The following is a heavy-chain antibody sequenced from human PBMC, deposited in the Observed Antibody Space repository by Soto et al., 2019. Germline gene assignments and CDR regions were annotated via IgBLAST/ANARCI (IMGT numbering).Heavy chain of an antibody. CDR1: GFTFSSYS. CDR3: ATVEATTWDY. CDR2: ISSSSSTI. D-gene: IGHD1-26*01. V-gene: IGHV3-48*01. Sequence: EVQLVESGGGLVQPGGSLRLSCAASGFTFSSYSMNWVRQAPGKGLEWVSYISSSSSTIYYADSVKGRFTISRDNAKNSLSLQINSLRAEDTAVYYCATVEATTWDYWGQGTLVTVSS. J-gene: IGHJ4*02.